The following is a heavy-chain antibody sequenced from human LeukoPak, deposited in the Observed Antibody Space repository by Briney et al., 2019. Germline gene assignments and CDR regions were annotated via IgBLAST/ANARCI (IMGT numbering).Heavy chain of an antibody. V-gene: IGHV1-2*02. J-gene: IGHJ4*02. CDR3: ARGFGNFRGVIITAPFDY. D-gene: IGHD3-10*01. CDR2: INPNSGGK. Sequence: ASVKVSCKASGYTFTGYYMHWVRQAPGQGLEWMGWINPNSGGKNYAQKFQGRVTMTRDMSTSTVYMELSSLRSEDTAVYYCARGFGNFRGVIITAPFDYWGQGTLVTVSS. CDR1: GYTFTGYY.